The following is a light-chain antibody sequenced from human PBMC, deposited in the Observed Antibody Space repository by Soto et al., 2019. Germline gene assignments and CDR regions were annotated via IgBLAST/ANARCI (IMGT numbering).Light chain of an antibody. CDR1: KIVGGTN. J-gene: IGKJ2*01. V-gene: IGKV3-20*01. CDR2: VTS. CDR3: QQYGSSPPYT. Sequence: IVWTMSQGLMSLSPGERATLSGGASKIVGGTNLAGYQQKPGQHPSLLIYVTSDRATGSPDRFSGSGSWTDFTLTINRGEHEDFSVYYCQQYGSSPPYTFGQGTTLEI.